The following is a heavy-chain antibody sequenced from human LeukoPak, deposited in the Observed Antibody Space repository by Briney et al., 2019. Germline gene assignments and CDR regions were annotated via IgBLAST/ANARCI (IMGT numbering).Heavy chain of an antibody. Sequence: SETLSLTCAVYGGSFSGYYWSWIRQPPGKGLEWIGEINHSGSTNYSPSLKSRVTISVDTSKNQFSPKLSSVTAADTAVYYCARDTYDSSGYYSHRGYYGMDVWGQGTTVTVSS. J-gene: IGHJ6*02. CDR2: INHSGST. D-gene: IGHD3-22*01. CDR3: ARDTYDSSGYYSHRGYYGMDV. CDR1: GGSFSGYY. V-gene: IGHV4-34*01.